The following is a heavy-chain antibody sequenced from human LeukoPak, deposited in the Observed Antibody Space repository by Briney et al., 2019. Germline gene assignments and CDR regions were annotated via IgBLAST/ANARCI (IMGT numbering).Heavy chain of an antibody. D-gene: IGHD3-9*01. J-gene: IGHJ4*02. Sequence: SETLSLTCTVSGGSISSSSYYWGWIRQPPGKGLEWIGSIYYSGSIYYNPSLKSRVTISVDTSKNQFSLKLSSVTAADTAVYYCTRGNYDILTGYYLHFDSWGQGTLVTVSS. V-gene: IGHV4-39*01. CDR1: GGSISSSSYY. CDR3: TRGNYDILTGYYLHFDS. CDR2: IYYSGSI.